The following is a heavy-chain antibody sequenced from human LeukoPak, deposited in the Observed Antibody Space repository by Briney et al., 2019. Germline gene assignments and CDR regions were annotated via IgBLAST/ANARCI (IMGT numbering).Heavy chain of an antibody. CDR3: ARTVGYSSSWRSYYFDY. Sequence: PGGSLRLSCAASGFTFSSYWMPWVRQAPGKGLVWVSHINSDGSSTSYADSVKGRFTISRDNAKNTLYLQMNSLRAEDTAVYYCARTVGYSSSWRSYYFDYWGQGTLVTVSS. D-gene: IGHD6-13*01. CDR1: GFTFSSYW. CDR2: INSDGSST. J-gene: IGHJ4*02. V-gene: IGHV3-74*01.